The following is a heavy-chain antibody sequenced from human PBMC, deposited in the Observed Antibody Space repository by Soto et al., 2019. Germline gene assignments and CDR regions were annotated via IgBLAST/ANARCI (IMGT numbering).Heavy chain of an antibody. Sequence: PSETLSLTCAVYGGSFSGYYWSWIRQPPGKGLDWIGEINHSGSTNYNPSLKSRVTISVDTSKNQFSLKLSSVTAADTAVYYCAREQVYFDWLLYLARDAFDIWGQGTMVTVSS. CDR1: GGSFSGYY. CDR3: AREQVYFDWLLYLARDAFDI. D-gene: IGHD3-9*01. CDR2: INHSGST. J-gene: IGHJ3*02. V-gene: IGHV4-34*01.